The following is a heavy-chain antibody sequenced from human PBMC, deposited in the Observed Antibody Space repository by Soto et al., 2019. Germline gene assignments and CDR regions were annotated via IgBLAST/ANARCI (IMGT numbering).Heavy chain of an antibody. D-gene: IGHD3-22*01. CDR2: ISSSGNT. CDR3: ARAPMVLTRSYFDS. J-gene: IGHJ4*02. Sequence: PSETLSLTCTVSDGSISNFYWSWIRQPPGKGLEWIGYISSSGNTNYNPSLKSRVSISVDTSKNQFSLNLTSVTAADTAVYYCARAPMVLTRSYFDSWGKGTPVTVSS. V-gene: IGHV4-59*01. CDR1: DGSISNFY.